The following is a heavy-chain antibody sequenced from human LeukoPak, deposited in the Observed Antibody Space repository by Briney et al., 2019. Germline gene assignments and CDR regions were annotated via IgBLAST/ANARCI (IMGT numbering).Heavy chain of an antibody. V-gene: IGHV3-73*01. CDR1: GFTFSDSS. J-gene: IGHJ4*02. CDR3: SRYGSSPS. CDR2: IRSKANNYAT. Sequence: PGGSLRLSCAASGFTFSDSSVHWVRQASGKGLEWVGRIRSKANNYATLYTASVQGRFTVSRDDAENTAYPQMNSLKTEDTAVYYCSRYGSSPSWGQGTLVTVSS. D-gene: IGHD2-2*01.